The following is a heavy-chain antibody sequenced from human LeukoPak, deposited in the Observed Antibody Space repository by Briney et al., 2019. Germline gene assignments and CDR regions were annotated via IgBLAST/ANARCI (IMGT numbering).Heavy chain of an antibody. Sequence: GGSLRLFCGASGFTFSSYWMSWVRQAPGKGLEWVANIKQDGSEKYYVDSVKGRFTISRDNAKNSLYLQMNSLRAEDTAVYYCAREDTYYYDSSGYYDYWGQGTLVTVSS. J-gene: IGHJ4*02. CDR3: AREDTYYYDSSGYYDY. D-gene: IGHD3-22*01. CDR1: GFTFSSYW. CDR2: IKQDGSEK. V-gene: IGHV3-7*01.